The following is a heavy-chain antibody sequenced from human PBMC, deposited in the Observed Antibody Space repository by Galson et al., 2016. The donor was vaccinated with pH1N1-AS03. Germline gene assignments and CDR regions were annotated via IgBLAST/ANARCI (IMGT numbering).Heavy chain of an antibody. V-gene: IGHV1-69*04. J-gene: IGHJ3*02. CDR3: TREGGSSGHAGFFDI. D-gene: IGHD6-19*01. Sequence: LVKVSCKASGGTFSTNGFTWVRQAPGQGLEWMGRIIPMLGRGNYAQKFQGRVTIIADIPTSTTYMELSNLASEDTAIYFCTREGGSSGHAGFFDIWGQGTVVTISS. CDR2: IIPMLGRG. CDR1: GGTFSTNG.